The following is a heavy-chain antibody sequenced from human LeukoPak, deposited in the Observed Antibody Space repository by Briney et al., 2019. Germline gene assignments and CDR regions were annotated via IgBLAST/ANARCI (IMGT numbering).Heavy chain of an antibody. J-gene: IGHJ3*02. Sequence: GGSLRLSCAASGFTFSSYWMSWVRQAPGKGLEWVANIKQDGSEKYYVDSVKGRFTISRDNAKNSLYLQMNSLRAEDTAVYYCARVVVPAAMHAFDIWGQGTMVTVSS. V-gene: IGHV3-7*01. CDR1: GFTFSSYW. CDR3: ARVVVPAAMHAFDI. CDR2: IKQDGSEK. D-gene: IGHD2-2*01.